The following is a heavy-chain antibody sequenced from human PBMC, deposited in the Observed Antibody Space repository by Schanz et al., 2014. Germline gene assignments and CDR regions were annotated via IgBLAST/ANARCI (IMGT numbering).Heavy chain of an antibody. CDR2: ISNDGSIK. CDR3: ARANYRRKINFDY. V-gene: IGHV3-30*03. Sequence: VHLVESGGGLVKRGGSLRLSCAASGFTISSYSMHWVRQAPGKGLEWVALISNDGSIKYYADSVEGRFTISRDNSRNTLYLQMNSLRAEDTAVYYCARANYRRKINFDYWGRGTLVTVSS. D-gene: IGHD3-10*01. J-gene: IGHJ4*02. CDR1: GFTISSYS.